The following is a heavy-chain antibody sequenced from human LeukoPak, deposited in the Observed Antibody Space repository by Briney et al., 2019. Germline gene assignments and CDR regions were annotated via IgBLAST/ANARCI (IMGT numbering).Heavy chain of an antibody. V-gene: IGHV3-23*01. D-gene: IGHD1-26*01. CDR1: GFTFINYA. J-gene: IGHJ4*02. CDR2: ISGSGGST. Sequence: GGSLRLSCEASGFTFINYAMSWVRQAPGKGLEWVSAISGSGGSTYYADSVKGRFTISRDNSKNTLYLQMNSLRAEDTAVYYCAKVGATTLALGFDYWGQGTLVTVSS. CDR3: AKVGATTLALGFDY.